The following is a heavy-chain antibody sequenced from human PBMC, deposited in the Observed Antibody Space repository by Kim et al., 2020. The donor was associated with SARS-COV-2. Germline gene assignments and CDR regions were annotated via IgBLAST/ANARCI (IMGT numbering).Heavy chain of an antibody. D-gene: IGHD3-3*01. Sequence: SETLSLTCTVSGGSISNYYWSWIRQPPGKGLEWFGYIYYSGSTNYNPSLKSRVTISVDTSKNQFSLKLTSMTAADTAVDYCARGEWPQTAFDIWGQGKMVPGFS. V-gene: IGHV4-59*13. J-gene: IGHJ3*02. CDR3: ARGEWPQTAFDI. CDR2: IYYSGST. CDR1: GGSISNYY.